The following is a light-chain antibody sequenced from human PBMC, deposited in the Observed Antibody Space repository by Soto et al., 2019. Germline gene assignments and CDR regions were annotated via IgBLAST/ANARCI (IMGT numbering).Light chain of an antibody. V-gene: IGKV1-5*01. CDR3: QQYNSFWT. CDR2: DAF. Sequence: DIQMTQSPSTLSASVGDRVTITCRASQSISTWLAWYQQKPGKAPKLLIYDAFYLERGVPSRFSGSGSGTEFTLTISSLQADDLATYYCQQYNSFWTFGQGPKVEI. J-gene: IGKJ1*01. CDR1: QSISTW.